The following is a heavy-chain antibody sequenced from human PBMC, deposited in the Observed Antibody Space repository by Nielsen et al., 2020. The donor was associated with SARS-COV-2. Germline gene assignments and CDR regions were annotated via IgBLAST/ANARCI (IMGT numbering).Heavy chain of an antibody. CDR3: ARAAYGSGSYLWDNYYYYGMDV. CDR2: ISYDGSNK. D-gene: IGHD3-10*01. V-gene: IGHV3-30*04. Sequence: GSLRLSCAASGFTFSSYAMHWVRQAPGKGLEWVAVISYDGSNKYYADSVKGRFTISRDNSKNTLYLQMNSLRAEDTAVYYCARAAYGSGSYLWDNYYYYGMDVWGQGTTVRLL. CDR1: GFTFSSYA. J-gene: IGHJ6*02.